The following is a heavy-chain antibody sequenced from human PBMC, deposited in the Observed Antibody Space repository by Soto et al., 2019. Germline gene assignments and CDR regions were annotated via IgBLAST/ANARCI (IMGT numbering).Heavy chain of an antibody. CDR2: FDPEDGET. Sequence: ASVKVSCKVSGYTLTELSMHWVRQAPGKGLEWMGGFDPEDGETIYAQKFQGRVTMTEDTSTDTAYMELSSLRSEDTAVYYCATGAVTHNTNYYYYYYMDVWGKGTTVTVSS. CDR3: ATGAVTHNTNYYYYYYMDV. CDR1: GYTLTELS. J-gene: IGHJ6*03. D-gene: IGHD4-4*01. V-gene: IGHV1-24*01.